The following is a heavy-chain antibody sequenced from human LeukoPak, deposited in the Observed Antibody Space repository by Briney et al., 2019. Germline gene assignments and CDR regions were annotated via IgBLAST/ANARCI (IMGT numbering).Heavy chain of an antibody. CDR2: IIPIFGTA. CDR1: GGTFSSYA. D-gene: IGHD5-12*01. V-gene: IGHV1-69*13. J-gene: IGHJ4*02. Sequence: ASVKVSCKASGGTFSSYAISWVRQAPGQGLEWMGGIIPIFGTANYAQKFQGRVTITADESTGTAYMELSSLRSEDTAVYYCASRFRGYEWYFDYWGQGTLVTVSS. CDR3: ASRFRGYEWYFDY.